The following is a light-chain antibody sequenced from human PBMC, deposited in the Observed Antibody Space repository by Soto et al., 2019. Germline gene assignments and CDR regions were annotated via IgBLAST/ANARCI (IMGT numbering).Light chain of an antibody. CDR2: GNT. J-gene: IGLJ2*01. Sequence: QSVLTQPPSVSGAPGQRVTISCTGSSSNIGAGYDVHWYQQLPGRAPKLLIYGNTNRPSGVPDRFAGSKSSTSAPLAITGLPDEDEADYYCLYFDSSLSVVFGGGTKVTVL. CDR3: LYFDSSLSVV. V-gene: IGLV1-40*01. CDR1: SSNIGAGYD.